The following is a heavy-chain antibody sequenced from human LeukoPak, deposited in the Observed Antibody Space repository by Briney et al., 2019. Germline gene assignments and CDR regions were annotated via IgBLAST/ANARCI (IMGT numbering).Heavy chain of an antibody. Sequence: GESLKISCRDSGYSFTSYWIGWVRQMPGKGLEWMGIIYPGDSDTRYSPSFQGQVTISADKSINTAYLQWSSLKASDTAIYYCARRGEAMDPFDYWGQGTLVTVSS. CDR2: IYPGDSDT. CDR3: ARRGEAMDPFDY. J-gene: IGHJ4*02. CDR1: GYSFTSYW. V-gene: IGHV5-51*01. D-gene: IGHD5-18*01.